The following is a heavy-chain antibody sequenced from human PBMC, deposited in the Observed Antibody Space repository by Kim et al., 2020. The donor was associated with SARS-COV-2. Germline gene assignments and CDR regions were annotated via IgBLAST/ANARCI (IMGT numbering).Heavy chain of an antibody. J-gene: IGHJ6*02. Sequence: GGSLRLSCAASGFTFDDYAMHWVRQAPGKGLEWVSLISGDGGSTYYADSVKGRFTISRDNSKNSLYLQMNSLRTEDTALYYCAKIEISSSWYYYYGMDVWGQGTTVTVSS. V-gene: IGHV3-43*02. CDR2: ISGDGGST. D-gene: IGHD6-13*01. CDR3: AKIEISSSWYYYYGMDV. CDR1: GFTFDDYA.